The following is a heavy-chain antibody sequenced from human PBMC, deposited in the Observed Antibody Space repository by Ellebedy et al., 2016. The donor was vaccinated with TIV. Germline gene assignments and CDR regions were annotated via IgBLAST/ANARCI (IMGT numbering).Heavy chain of an antibody. CDR3: ANAYCGDYVDY. V-gene: IGHV4-39*01. Sequence: MPSETLSLTCTVSGGSIYSSTYYWGWIRQPPGKGLEWIGNFFYSGSTYYNPSLESRVTISVDASKNQFSLELHSVTAADTAIYYCANAYCGDYVDYWGQGTLVTVSS. CDR2: FFYSGST. J-gene: IGHJ4*02. D-gene: IGHD4-17*01. CDR1: GGSIYSSTYY.